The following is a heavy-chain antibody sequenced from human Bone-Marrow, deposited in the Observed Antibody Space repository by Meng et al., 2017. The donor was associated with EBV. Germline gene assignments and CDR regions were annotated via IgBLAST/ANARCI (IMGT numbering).Heavy chain of an antibody. V-gene: IGHV1-69*01. CDR2: IIPVLGAT. CDR1: GGTLNNFA. D-gene: IGHD2-21*01. CDR3: ARDNGDTMTNPYFDY. J-gene: IGHJ4*02. Sequence: QVRVVQPGDEVKEPGASVRVSGKASGGTLNNFAINWVRQAPGEGLEWMGGIIPVLGATNYADNFQGRMKIIADESTNTAYMELSKLTPADTALYYCARDNGDTMTNPYFDYWGQGTLVTVSS.